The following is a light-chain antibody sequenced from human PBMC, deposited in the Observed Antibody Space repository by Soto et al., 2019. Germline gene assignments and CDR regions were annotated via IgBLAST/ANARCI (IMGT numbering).Light chain of an antibody. CDR2: GTF. J-gene: IGKJ2*01. Sequence: EIVLTQSPGTLSLSPGERATLSCRASESIGSNYLAWYQQKPGQAPRLLIYGTFNRATGIPDRFSGSGSGTDFTLTISRLEPEDFAVYFCQQYGSSPYTFGQGTKLEI. CDR1: ESIGSNY. V-gene: IGKV3-20*01. CDR3: QQYGSSPYT.